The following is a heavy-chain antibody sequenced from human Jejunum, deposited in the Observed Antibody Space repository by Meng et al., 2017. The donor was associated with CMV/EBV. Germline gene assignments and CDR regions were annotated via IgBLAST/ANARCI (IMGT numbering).Heavy chain of an antibody. D-gene: IGHD6-13*01. Sequence: YSFTNNGIGWVRQAPGQGLEWMGWNSTYDGKTDYAQNLQGRVTMTMDTSMNTANMELGSLTSDDTAVYFCARRIAAIGPLYYFDSWGQGTLVTVSS. V-gene: IGHV1-18*01. CDR3: ARRIAAIGPLYYFDS. J-gene: IGHJ4*02. CDR2: NSTYDGKT. CDR1: YSFTNNG.